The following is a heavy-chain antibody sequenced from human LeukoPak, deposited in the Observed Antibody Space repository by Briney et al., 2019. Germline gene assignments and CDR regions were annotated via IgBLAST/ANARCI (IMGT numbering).Heavy chain of an antibody. J-gene: IGHJ6*03. CDR2: INPNSGGT. D-gene: IGHD6-13*01. Sequence: ASVKVSCKASVYTFIGYYMHWVRQAPGQGLEWMGWINPNSGGTNYAQKFQGRVTMTRDTSIGTAYVELSRLRSDDSAVYYCARVRAAAPYYYMNVWGKGTTVTVSS. CDR1: VYTFIGYY. V-gene: IGHV1-2*02. CDR3: ARVRAAAPYYYMNV.